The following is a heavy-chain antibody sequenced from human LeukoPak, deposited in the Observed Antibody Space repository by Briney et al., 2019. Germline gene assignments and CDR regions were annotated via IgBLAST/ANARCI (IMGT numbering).Heavy chain of an antibody. V-gene: IGHV1-69*13. Sequence: SVKVSCKASGGTFSSYAISWVRRAPGQGLEWMGGIIPIFGTADYAQKFQGRVMITADESTSTAYMELSSLRSEDTAVYYCARVLGHIVVVPAQGFDPWGQGTLVTVSS. J-gene: IGHJ5*02. CDR3: ARVLGHIVVVPAQGFDP. D-gene: IGHD2-2*01. CDR2: IIPIFGTA. CDR1: GGTFSSYA.